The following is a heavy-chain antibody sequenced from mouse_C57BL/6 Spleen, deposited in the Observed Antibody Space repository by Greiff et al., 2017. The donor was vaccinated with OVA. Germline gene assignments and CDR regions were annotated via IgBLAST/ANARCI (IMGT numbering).Heavy chain of an antibody. CDR2: INPYNGGT. Sequence: VQLQQSGPVLVKPGASVKMSCKASGYTFTDYYMNWVKQSHGKSLEWIGVINPYNGGTSYNQKFKGKATLTVDKSSSTAYMELNSLTSEDSAVYYCARDGYGLDYWGQGTTLTVSS. CDR3: ARDGYGLDY. V-gene: IGHV1-19*01. D-gene: IGHD1-2*01. CDR1: GYTFTDYY. J-gene: IGHJ2*01.